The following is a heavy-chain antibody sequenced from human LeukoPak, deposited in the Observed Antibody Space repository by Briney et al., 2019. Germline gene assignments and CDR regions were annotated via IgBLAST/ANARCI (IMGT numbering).Heavy chain of an antibody. CDR1: GYTFTSYD. CDR3: ASHWRTYYYGSGSPDY. Sequence: ASVKVSCKASGYTFTSYDINWVRQATGQGLEWMGWMNPNSGNTGYAQKFQGRVTMTRNTSISTAYMELSSLRSEDTAVYYCASHWRTYYYGSGSPDYWGQGTLVTVSS. D-gene: IGHD3-10*01. V-gene: IGHV1-8*01. J-gene: IGHJ4*02. CDR2: MNPNSGNT.